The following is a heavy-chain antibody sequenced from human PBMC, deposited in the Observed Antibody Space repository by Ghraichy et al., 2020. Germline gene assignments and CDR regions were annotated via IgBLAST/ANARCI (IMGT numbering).Heavy chain of an antibody. Sequence: SETLSLTCAVYGGSFSGYYWSWIRQPPGKGLEWIGEINHSGSTNYNPSLKSRVTISVDTSKNQFSLKLSSVTAADTAVYYCARDRVVVVAATGYYYYYGMDVWGQGTTVTVSS. CDR3: ARDRVVVVAATGYYYYYGMDV. CDR2: INHSGST. D-gene: IGHD2-15*01. J-gene: IGHJ6*02. V-gene: IGHV4-34*01. CDR1: GGSFSGYY.